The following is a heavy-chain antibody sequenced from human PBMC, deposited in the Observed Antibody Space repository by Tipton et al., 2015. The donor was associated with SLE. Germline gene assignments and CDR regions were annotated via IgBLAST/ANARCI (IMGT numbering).Heavy chain of an antibody. CDR3: AREKIVVVVAATLDY. J-gene: IGHJ4*02. CDR1: GGSFSGYY. V-gene: IGHV4-34*01. D-gene: IGHD2-15*01. Sequence: TLSLTCAVYGGSFSGYYWSWIRQPPGKGLEWIGEINHSGSTNYNPSLKSRVTISVDTSKNQFSLKLSSVTAADTAVYYCAREKIVVVVAATLDYWGQGTLVTVSS. CDR2: INHSGST.